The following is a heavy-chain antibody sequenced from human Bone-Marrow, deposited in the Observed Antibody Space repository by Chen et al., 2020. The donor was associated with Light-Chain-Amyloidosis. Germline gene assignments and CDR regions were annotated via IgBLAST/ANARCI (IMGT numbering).Heavy chain of an antibody. CDR2: IWKDGNN. D-gene: IGHD6-6*01. Sequence: QVQLMESGGDVVQPGRSLRLSCEVSGFSFRHYGMHWVRQAPGKGLEWVAVIWKDGNNDHVESVKGRFAFSRDNSKNTLNLQMNSLRAEDTAVYYCARDSIEGPTDFDHWGQGTLVTVSS. J-gene: IGHJ4*02. V-gene: IGHV3-33*01. CDR3: ARDSIEGPTDFDH. CDR1: GFSFRHYG.